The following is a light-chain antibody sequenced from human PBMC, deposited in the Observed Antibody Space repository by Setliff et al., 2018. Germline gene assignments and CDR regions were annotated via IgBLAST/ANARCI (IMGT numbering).Light chain of an antibody. V-gene: IGLV2-11*01. CDR1: SSDVGRYNY. J-gene: IGLJ1*01. CDR3: SSYADSNIVR. CDR2: DVT. Sequence: QSALTQPRSVSGSPGQSVTISCTGASSDVGRYNYVSWYQQHPGKAPQLIIYDVTKRPSGAPDRFSGSKSGNTASLTVSGLQAEDEADYYCSSYADSNIVRFGTGTKVTVL.